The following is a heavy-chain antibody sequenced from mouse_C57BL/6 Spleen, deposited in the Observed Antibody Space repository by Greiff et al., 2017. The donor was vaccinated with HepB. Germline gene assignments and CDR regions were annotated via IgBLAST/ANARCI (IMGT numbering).Heavy chain of an antibody. D-gene: IGHD2-5*01. CDR3: ARDREDYSNLDY. Sequence: EVQGVESGGGLVKPGGSLKLSCAASGFTFSSYAMSWVRQTPEKRLEWVATISDGGSYTYYPDNVKGRFTISRDNAKNNLYLQMSHLKSEDTAMYYCARDREDYSNLDYWGQGTTLTVSS. J-gene: IGHJ2*01. CDR2: ISDGGSYT. V-gene: IGHV5-4*01. CDR1: GFTFSSYA.